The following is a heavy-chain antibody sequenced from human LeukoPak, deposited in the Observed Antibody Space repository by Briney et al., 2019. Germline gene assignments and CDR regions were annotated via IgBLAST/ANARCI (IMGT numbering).Heavy chain of an antibody. CDR1: GDSVSSNSAT. CDR3: AREIEYSSSSVGFDP. D-gene: IGHD6-6*01. CDR2: TYYRSKWFN. Sequence: SQTLSLTCVIAGDSVSSNSATWNWIRQSPSRGLEWLGRTYYRSKWFNHYAVSVKSRIMINPDTSKNQFSLQLNSVTPEDTAVYYCAREIEYSSSSVGFDPWGQGTLVTVSS. J-gene: IGHJ5*02. V-gene: IGHV6-1*01.